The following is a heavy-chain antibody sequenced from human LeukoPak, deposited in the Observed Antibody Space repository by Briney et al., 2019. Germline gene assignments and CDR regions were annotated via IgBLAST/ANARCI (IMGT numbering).Heavy chain of an antibody. Sequence: GRSLRLTCAASGLTFSSYGMHWVRQAPGKGLEWVAVISYDGSNKYYADSVKGRFTISRDNSKNTLYLQMNSLRAEDTAVYYCAKGVAPLRGSSSWFAEVNWFDPWGQGTLVTVSS. V-gene: IGHV3-30*18. D-gene: IGHD6-13*01. CDR1: GLTFSSYG. J-gene: IGHJ5*02. CDR3: AKGVAPLRGSSSWFAEVNWFDP. CDR2: ISYDGSNK.